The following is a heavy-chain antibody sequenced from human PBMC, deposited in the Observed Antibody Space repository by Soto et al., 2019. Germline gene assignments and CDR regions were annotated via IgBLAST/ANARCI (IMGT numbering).Heavy chain of an antibody. CDR3: AAYSSSAYYYYYYGMDV. CDR1: GGSIGSYY. V-gene: IGHV4-59*01. D-gene: IGHD6-6*01. J-gene: IGHJ6*02. CDR2: IYYSGST. Sequence: SETLSLTCTVSGGSIGSYYWSWIRQPPGRGLEWIGYIYYSGSTNYNPSLKSRVTISVDTSKNQFSLKLSSVTAADTAMYYCAAYSSSAYYYYYYGMDVWGQGTTVTVSS.